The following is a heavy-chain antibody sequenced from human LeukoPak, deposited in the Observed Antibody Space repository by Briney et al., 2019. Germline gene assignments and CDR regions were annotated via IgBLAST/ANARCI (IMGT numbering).Heavy chain of an antibody. J-gene: IGHJ5*02. Sequence: SETLSLTCAVYGGSFSGYYWSWIRQPPGKGLEWIGYIYYSGSTNYNPSLKSRVTISVDTSKNQFSLKLSSVTAADTAVYYCARHGIAARLIAWFDPWGQGTLVTVFS. CDR1: GGSFSGYY. V-gene: IGHV4-59*08. CDR3: ARHGIAARLIAWFDP. CDR2: IYYSGST. D-gene: IGHD6-6*01.